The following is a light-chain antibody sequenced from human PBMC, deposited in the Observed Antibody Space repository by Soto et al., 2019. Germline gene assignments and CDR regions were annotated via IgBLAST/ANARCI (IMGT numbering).Light chain of an antibody. CDR3: SSYSGTNSNVI. CDR2: EVT. Sequence: QSALTQPPSASGSPGQSVTISCAGTYSDIGDYNYVSWYQQHPDKVPKLIIYEVTKRPSGVPDRFSGSKSCYTASLTVSDLQPADEAVYYCSSYSGTNSNVIFGGGTKLTVL. V-gene: IGLV2-8*01. CDR1: YSDIGDYNY. J-gene: IGLJ2*01.